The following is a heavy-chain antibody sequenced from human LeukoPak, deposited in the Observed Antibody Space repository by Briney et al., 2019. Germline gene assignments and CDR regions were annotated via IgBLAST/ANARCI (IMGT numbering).Heavy chain of an antibody. D-gene: IGHD1-26*01. V-gene: IGHV3-9*01. CDR2: ISWNSGSI. Sequence: GRSLRLSCAASGFTFDDYAMHWVRQAPGKGLEWVSGISWNSGSIGYADSVKGRFTISRDNAKNSLYLQMNSLRAEGTALYYCAKAAPGTRRELPDYFDYWGQGTLVTVSS. J-gene: IGHJ4*02. CDR1: GFTFDDYA. CDR3: AKAAPGTRRELPDYFDY.